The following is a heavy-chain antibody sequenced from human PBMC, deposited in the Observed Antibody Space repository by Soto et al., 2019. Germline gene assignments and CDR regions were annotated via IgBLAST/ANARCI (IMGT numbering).Heavy chain of an antibody. CDR2: ISSTTNSI. J-gene: IGHJ4*02. V-gene: IGHV3-21*02. CDR1: GFTFTRYS. Sequence: EVLLVESGGGLVKPGGSLRLCCAASGFTFTRYSINWVRQAPGKGLEWVASISSTTNSIYYGESLKGRLTISRDNAKNSVYLQMNTLRAEDTAVYYCARESEDLSSNLDYWGQGTLVTVSS. CDR3: ARESEDLSSNLDY.